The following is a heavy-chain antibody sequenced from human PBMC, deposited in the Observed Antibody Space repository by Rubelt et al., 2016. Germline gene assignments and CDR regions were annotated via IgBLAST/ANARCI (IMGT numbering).Heavy chain of an antibody. J-gene: IGHJ4*02. CDR2: VVGSDSST. CDR1: GFTFSSYS. D-gene: IGHD6-19*01. CDR3: AKDDPSGWYEGDYFDY. V-gene: IGHV3-23*01. Sequence: EVQLLESGGGLVQPGGSLRLSCAASGFTFSSYSMSWVRQAPGKGLEWVSTVVGSDSSTYYAVSVGGRFTISRDNSKNTLYLKMNSLRAGDTAVYYCAKDDPSGWYEGDYFDYWGQGTLVTVSS.